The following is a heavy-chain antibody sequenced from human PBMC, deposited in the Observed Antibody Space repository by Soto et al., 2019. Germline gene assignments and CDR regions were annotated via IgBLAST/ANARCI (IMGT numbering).Heavy chain of an antibody. V-gene: IGHV3-30*18. CDR1: GFTFSSYG. CDR2: ISYDGSNK. CDR3: AKGNSGSPYGAFDY. D-gene: IGHD1-26*01. J-gene: IGHJ4*02. Sequence: GGSLRLSCAASGFTFSSYGMHWVRQAPGKGLEWVAVISYDGSNKYYADSVKGRFTISRDNSKNTLYLQMNSLRAEDTAVYYCAKGNSGSPYGAFDYWXQGTQVTVSS.